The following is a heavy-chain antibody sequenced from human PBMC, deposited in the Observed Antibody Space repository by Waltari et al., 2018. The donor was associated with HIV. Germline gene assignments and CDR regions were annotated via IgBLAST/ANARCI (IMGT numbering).Heavy chain of an antibody. J-gene: IGHJ4*02. Sequence: EVQLVESVGGLVQRGGSLRLSCRDSGFTFRYYWMTWVCQGPGKGLERVANINQDGSETYYVDSVKGLFTISRDNAKNSLSLQMSRLRGEDTAVFYCARDRGYQTFDYWGQGTLVTVSS. D-gene: IGHD2-2*01. CDR2: INQDGSET. CDR3: ARDRGYQTFDY. V-gene: IGHV3-7*01. CDR1: GFTFRYYW.